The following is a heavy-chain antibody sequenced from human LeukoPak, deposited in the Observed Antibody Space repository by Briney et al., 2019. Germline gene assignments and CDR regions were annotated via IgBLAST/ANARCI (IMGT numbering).Heavy chain of an antibody. CDR2: IIPDSGAT. Sequence: ASVKVSCKASGYTFTGYYTHWVRQAPGQGLEWMGWIIPDSGATNYAQNLQGRVTMTRDTSISTAYMELKRLTSDDTAVYYCARQLGATSRDYWGQGTLVTVSS. V-gene: IGHV1-2*02. CDR3: ARQLGATSRDY. CDR1: GYTFTGYY. J-gene: IGHJ4*02. D-gene: IGHD1-26*01.